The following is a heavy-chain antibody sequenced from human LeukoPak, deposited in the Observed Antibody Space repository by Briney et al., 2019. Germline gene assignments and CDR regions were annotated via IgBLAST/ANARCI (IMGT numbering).Heavy chain of an antibody. J-gene: IGHJ6*02. Sequence: ASVKVSCKSSGYTFTSYGIIWVRQAPGQGLDWMGWISAYNGNTNYAQKLQGRVTMTTDTSTSTAYMELRSLRSDDTAVYYCARAGLLLWFGNYGMDVWGQGTTVTVSS. D-gene: IGHD3-10*01. V-gene: IGHV1-18*01. CDR1: GYTFTSYG. CDR3: ARAGLLLWFGNYGMDV. CDR2: ISAYNGNT.